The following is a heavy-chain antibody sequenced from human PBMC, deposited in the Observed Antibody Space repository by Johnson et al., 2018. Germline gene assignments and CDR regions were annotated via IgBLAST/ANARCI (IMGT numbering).Heavy chain of an antibody. Sequence: QVQLVETGGGVVQPGRSLRLSCAASGFNFDTYGLHWVRQAPGKGLEGVAVIWYDGGNKYYGDSVKGLFTISRDDPKNTLYLQLASLRDADTAVYYCARQREAVAGLYSVDVWGQGTTVTVS. CDR3: ARQREAVAGLYSVDV. CDR2: IWYDGGNK. D-gene: IGHD6-19*01. CDR1: GFNFDTYG. V-gene: IGHV3-33*08. J-gene: IGHJ6*02.